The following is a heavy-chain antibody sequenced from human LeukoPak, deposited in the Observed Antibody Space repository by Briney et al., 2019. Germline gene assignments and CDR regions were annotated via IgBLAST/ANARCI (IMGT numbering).Heavy chain of an antibody. D-gene: IGHD3-22*01. CDR1: GYTFTSYD. J-gene: IGHJ3*02. CDR3: ARDRDSSGYRDAFDI. V-gene: IGHV1-8*01. CDR2: MNPNSGNT. Sequence: GASVKVSCKASGYTFTSYDINWVRQATGQGLEWMGWMNPNSGNTGYAQKFQGRVTMTRNTSISTAYMELSSLRSDDTAVYYCARDRDSSGYRDAFDIWGQGTMVTVSS.